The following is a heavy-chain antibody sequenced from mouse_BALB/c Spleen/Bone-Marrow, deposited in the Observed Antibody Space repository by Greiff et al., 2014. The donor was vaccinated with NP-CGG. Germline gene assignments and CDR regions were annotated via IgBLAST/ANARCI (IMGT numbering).Heavy chain of an antibody. CDR3: ARDSITTVVATDY. D-gene: IGHD1-1*01. CDR2: IDPSDSYT. J-gene: IGHJ2*01. CDR1: GYTFTSYW. Sequence: SGAELVKPGASVKLSCKASGYTFTSYWMHWVKQRPGQGLEWIGEIDPSDSYTNYNQKFKGKATLTVDKSSSTAYMQLSSQTSEDSAVYYCARDSITTVVATDYWGQGTTLTVPS. V-gene: IGHV1-69*02.